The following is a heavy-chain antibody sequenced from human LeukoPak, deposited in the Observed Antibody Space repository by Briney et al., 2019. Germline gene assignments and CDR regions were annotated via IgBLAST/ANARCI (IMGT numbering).Heavy chain of an antibody. CDR1: GFTFSSYG. J-gene: IGHJ6*02. Sequence: GSLRLSCAASGFTFSSYGMHWVRQAPGKGLEWVAVISYDGSNKYYADSVKGRFTISRDNSKNTLYLQMNSLRAEGTAVYYCAKSQQLVRYYYGMDVWGQGTTVTVSS. CDR2: ISYDGSNK. D-gene: IGHD6-13*01. CDR3: AKSQQLVRYYYGMDV. V-gene: IGHV3-30*18.